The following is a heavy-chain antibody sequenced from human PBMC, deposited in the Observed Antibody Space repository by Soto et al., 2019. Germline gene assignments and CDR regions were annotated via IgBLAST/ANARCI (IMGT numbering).Heavy chain of an antibody. J-gene: IGHJ5*01. Sequence: GGSLRLSCAASGFTFSHYYMTWVRQAPGKGLEWVSYISGRGSTIYYADSVKGRFTISRDNAKDSLYLQMNSLRAEDTAVYYCARVGLFDFWGRGTLVTVSS. CDR2: ISGRGSTI. D-gene: IGHD3-16*01. CDR1: GFTFSHYY. CDR3: ARVGLFDF. V-gene: IGHV3-11*01.